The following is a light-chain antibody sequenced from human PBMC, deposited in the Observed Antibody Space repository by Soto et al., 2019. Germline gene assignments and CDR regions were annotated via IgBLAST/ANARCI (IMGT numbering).Light chain of an antibody. CDR3: AAWDDRLNGWV. CDR1: SSNIGSNT. CDR2: SNE. Sequence: QSVLTQPPSASGTPGQRVTISCSGSSSNIGSNTVNWYQQLPGTAPKLLIYSNEQRPSGVPDRFSGSKSGTSASLAISGLQSEDEADYYCAAWDDRLNGWVFGGGTKVTVL. J-gene: IGLJ3*02. V-gene: IGLV1-44*01.